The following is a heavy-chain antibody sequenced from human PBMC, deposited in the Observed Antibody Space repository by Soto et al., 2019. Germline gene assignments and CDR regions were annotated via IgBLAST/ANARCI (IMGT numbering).Heavy chain of an antibody. CDR3: ARHLEDSCGYYYELRQYPYYGMDV. CDR2: IYYSGST. CDR1: GGAISSSSYY. V-gene: IGHV4-39*01. J-gene: IGHJ6*01. D-gene: IGHD3-22*01. Sequence: PSETLSLTCILSGGAISSSSYYWGWIRQPPGKGLEWIGSIYYSGSTYYNPSLKSRVTISVDTSKNQFSLKLSSVTAADTAVYYCARHLEDSCGYYYELRQYPYYGMDVWGQGTAVT.